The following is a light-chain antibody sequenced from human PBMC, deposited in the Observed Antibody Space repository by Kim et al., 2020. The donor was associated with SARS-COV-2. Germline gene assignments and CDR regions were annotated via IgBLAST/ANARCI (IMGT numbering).Light chain of an antibody. Sequence: VLTQPSSLSASPGASASLTCTLRSGINVGTYRIYWYQQKPGSPPQYLLRYKSDSDKQQGSGVPSRFSGSKDASANAGILLISGLQSEDEADYYCMIWHNSAWVFGGGTQLTVL. V-gene: IGLV5-45*03. CDR2: YKSDSDK. CDR3: MIWHNSAWV. J-gene: IGLJ2*01. CDR1: SGINVGTYR.